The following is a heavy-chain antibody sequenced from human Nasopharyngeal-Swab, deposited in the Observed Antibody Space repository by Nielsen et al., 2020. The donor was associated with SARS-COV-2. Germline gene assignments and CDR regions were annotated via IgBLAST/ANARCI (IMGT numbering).Heavy chain of an antibody. CDR1: GFTFSSYA. CDR2: ISGSGGST. Sequence: GGSLRLSCAASGFTFSSYAMSWVRQAPGKGLEWVSAISGSGGSTYYADSVKGRFTISRDNSKNTLYLQMNSLKAEDTAVYYCARVGATNRNYFDYWGQGTLVTVSS. D-gene: IGHD1-26*01. CDR3: ARVGATNRNYFDY. J-gene: IGHJ4*02. V-gene: IGHV3-23*01.